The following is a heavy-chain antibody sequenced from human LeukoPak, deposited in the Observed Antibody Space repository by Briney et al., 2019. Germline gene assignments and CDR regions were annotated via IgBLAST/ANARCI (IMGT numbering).Heavy chain of an antibody. V-gene: IGHV3-21*01. Sequence: GGSLRLSCAASGFTFSSYSMNWVRQAPGKGLEWVSSISSSSSYIYYADSVKGRFTISRDNAKNSLYLQINSLRAEDTAVYYCASHDYGEGYYYYGMDVWGQGTTVTVSS. CDR1: GFTFSSYS. D-gene: IGHD4-17*01. CDR2: ISSSSSYI. J-gene: IGHJ6*02. CDR3: ASHDYGEGYYYYGMDV.